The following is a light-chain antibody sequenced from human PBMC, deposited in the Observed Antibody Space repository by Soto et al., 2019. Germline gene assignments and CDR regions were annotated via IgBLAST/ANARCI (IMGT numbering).Light chain of an antibody. V-gene: IGKV3-20*01. CDR1: QSVSSSY. CDR2: GAS. J-gene: IGKJ4*01. CDR3: QQYGSSPLT. Sequence: GERAPLSCRASQSVSSSYLAWYQQKPGQAPRLLIYGASSRATGIPDRFSGSGSGTDFTLTVSRLEPEDFAVYYCQQYGSSPLTFGGGTKVDIK.